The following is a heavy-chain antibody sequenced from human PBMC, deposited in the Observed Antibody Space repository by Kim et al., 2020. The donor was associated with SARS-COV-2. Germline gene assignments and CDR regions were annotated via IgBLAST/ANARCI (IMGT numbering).Heavy chain of an antibody. J-gene: IGHJ3*02. D-gene: IGHD3-10*01. CDR3: ARDPTYSFDI. V-gene: IGHV1-18*01. Sequence: GHTNDAQKFHGRATLTTDTSTSTVYMELRSLSPDDTAVFYCARDPTYSFDIWGQGTMVTVSS. CDR2: GHT.